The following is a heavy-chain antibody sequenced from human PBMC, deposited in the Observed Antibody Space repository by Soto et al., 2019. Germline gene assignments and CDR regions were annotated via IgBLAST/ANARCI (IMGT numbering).Heavy chain of an antibody. Sequence: PGGSLRLSCSASGFTFSSYAMHWVRQAPGKGLEYVSYINSKGSSIYYSDSVKGRFTISRDDAKTSLYLQMNSLRAEDTAVYYCARDLGDYYYYYMDVWGKGTTVTVSS. CDR2: INSKGSSI. D-gene: IGHD3-16*01. V-gene: IGHV3-64*04. J-gene: IGHJ6*03. CDR3: ARDLGDYYYYYMDV. CDR1: GFTFSSYA.